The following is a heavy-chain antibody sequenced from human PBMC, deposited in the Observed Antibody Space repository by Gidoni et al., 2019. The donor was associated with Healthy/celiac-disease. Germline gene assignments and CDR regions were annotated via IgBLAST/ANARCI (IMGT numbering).Heavy chain of an antibody. CDR1: GFTFSSDD. CDR2: IGTAGDT. Sequence: EVQLVESGGGLVQPGGSLRLSCAASGFTFSSDDMHWVRQATGKGLEWVSAIGTAGDTYYPGSVKGRFTISRENAKNSLYLQMNSLRAGDTAVYYCARATRYGDYESYYYYYGMDVWGQGTTVTVSS. V-gene: IGHV3-13*04. J-gene: IGHJ6*02. D-gene: IGHD4-17*01. CDR3: ARATRYGDYESYYYYYGMDV.